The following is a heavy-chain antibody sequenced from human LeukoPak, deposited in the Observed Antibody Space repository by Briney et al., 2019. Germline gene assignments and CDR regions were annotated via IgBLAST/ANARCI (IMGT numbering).Heavy chain of an antibody. CDR1: GFTFSSYA. CDR2: ISGSGGST. CDR3: AKGEYYYDSSGHFDY. D-gene: IGHD3-22*01. V-gene: IGHV3-23*01. J-gene: IGHJ4*02. Sequence: PGGSLRLPCAASGFTFSSYAMGWVRQAPGKGLEWVSAISGSGGSTYYADSVKGRFTISRDNSKNTLYLQMNSLRAEDTAVYYCAKGEYYYDSSGHFDYWGQGTLVTVSS.